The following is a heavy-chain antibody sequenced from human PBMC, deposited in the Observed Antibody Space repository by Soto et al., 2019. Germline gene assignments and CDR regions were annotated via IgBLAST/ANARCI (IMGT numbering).Heavy chain of an antibody. CDR2: ISHDRSNK. CDR3: AKGRDGYKIPNFDY. Sequence: GGSLRLSCAASGFTFSNYGIHWVRQAPGKGLEWVAVISHDRSNKYYAESVKGRFTISRDNSKNTLFLQMNSLRAEDTAVYYCAKGRDGYKIPNFDYWGQGVLVTVSS. CDR1: GFTFSNYG. D-gene: IGHD5-12*01. J-gene: IGHJ4*02. V-gene: IGHV3-30*18.